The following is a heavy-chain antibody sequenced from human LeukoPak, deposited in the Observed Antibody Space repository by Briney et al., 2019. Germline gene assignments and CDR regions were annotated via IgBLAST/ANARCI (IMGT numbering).Heavy chain of an antibody. D-gene: IGHD3-9*01. Sequence: GGSLRLSCAASGFTVSSNYMSWVRQAPGKGLEWVSVIYSGGSTYYADSVKGRFTISRDNSKNTLYLQMNSLRAEDTAVYYCARGMVPRDETTISIDPWGQGTLVTVSS. CDR1: GFTVSSNY. J-gene: IGHJ5*02. CDR2: IYSGGST. CDR3: ARGMVPRDETTISIDP. V-gene: IGHV3-53*01.